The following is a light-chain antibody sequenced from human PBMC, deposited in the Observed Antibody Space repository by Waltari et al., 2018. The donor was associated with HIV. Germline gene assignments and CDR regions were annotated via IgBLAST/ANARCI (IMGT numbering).Light chain of an antibody. CDR1: TSDVGFYDY. Sequence: QSALTQPPSVSGSPGQSVSISRSGTTSDVGFYDYVSWYQQYPGKAPKLIIFDADQRPSGPPCRFSGSKSGDPASLPIAGLQTEDEADYFGCAYAAGHVSYVFGNGT. CDR3: CAYAAGHVSYV. CDR2: DAD. V-gene: IGLV2-11*01. J-gene: IGLJ1*01.